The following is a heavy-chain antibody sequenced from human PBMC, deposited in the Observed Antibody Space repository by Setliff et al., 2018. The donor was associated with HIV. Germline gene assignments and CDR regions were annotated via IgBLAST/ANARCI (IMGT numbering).Heavy chain of an antibody. V-gene: IGHV1-8*02. Sequence: ASVKVSCKASGYTFADYYFHWVRQAPGQGLEWMGWINPNSGNTGYAQKFQGRVTMTRNTSISTAYMELSSLRSEDTAVYYCARGSGRGRFDIWGQGTMVTVSS. CDR1: GYTFADYY. D-gene: IGHD2-15*01. J-gene: IGHJ3*02. CDR3: ARGSGRGRFDI. CDR2: INPNSGNT.